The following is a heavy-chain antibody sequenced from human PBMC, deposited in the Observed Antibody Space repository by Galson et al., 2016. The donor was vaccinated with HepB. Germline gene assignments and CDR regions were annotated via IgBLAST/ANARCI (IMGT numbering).Heavy chain of an antibody. J-gene: IGHJ6*02. D-gene: IGHD2-15*01. CDR2: ISNDGSNK. Sequence: SLRLSCADSGFIFRSYAMNWVRQAPGKGLEWLAVISNDGSNKYFADSVKGRFTISRDNSKNTLYLQMNSLRAEDTAIYYCAGGPIKSYYYYGLDVWGQGTTVTVSS. CDR3: AGGPIKSYYYYGLDV. CDR1: GFIFRSYA. V-gene: IGHV3-30-3*01.